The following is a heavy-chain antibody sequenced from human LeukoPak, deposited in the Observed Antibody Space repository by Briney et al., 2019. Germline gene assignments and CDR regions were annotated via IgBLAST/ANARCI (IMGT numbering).Heavy chain of an antibody. J-gene: IGHJ4*02. V-gene: IGHV1-8*01. CDR2: MSPNSGDT. D-gene: IGHD7-27*01. CDR1: GYTFTSYD. CDR3: ARGPPNWGYDY. Sequence: ASVTVSFTASGYTFTSYDFNWVRQATGQRPEWMGWMSPNSGDTGYAQKFQDRVTMTRNTSISTAYMELSSLRSDDTAVYYCARGPPNWGYDYWGPGTLVTVSS.